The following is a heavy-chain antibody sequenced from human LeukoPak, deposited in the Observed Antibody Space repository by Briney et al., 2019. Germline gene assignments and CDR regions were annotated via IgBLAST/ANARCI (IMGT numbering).Heavy chain of an antibody. Sequence: PSETLSLTCAVDGGSFSGYYWSWIRQPPGKGLEWIGEINHSGSTNYNPSLKSRVTISVDTSKNQFSLKLSSVTAADTAVYYCARRYYDSSGYYYPDYWGQGTLVTVSS. D-gene: IGHD3-22*01. V-gene: IGHV4-34*01. J-gene: IGHJ4*02. CDR1: GGSFSGYY. CDR3: ARRYYDSSGYYYPDY. CDR2: INHSGST.